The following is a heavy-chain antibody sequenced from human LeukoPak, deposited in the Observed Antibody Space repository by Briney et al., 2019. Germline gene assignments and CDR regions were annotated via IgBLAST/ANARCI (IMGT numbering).Heavy chain of an antibody. CDR2: INHSGST. J-gene: IGHJ4*02. D-gene: IGHD2-8*02. V-gene: IGHV4-34*01. Sequence: ASETLSLTCAVYGESFSGYYWSWIRQPPGKGLEWIGEINHSGSTNYNPSLKSRVTISVDTSKNQFSLKLTSVTAADTAVYYCARGSGAFPYWGQGTLVTVSS. CDR3: ARGSGAFPY. CDR1: GESFSGYY.